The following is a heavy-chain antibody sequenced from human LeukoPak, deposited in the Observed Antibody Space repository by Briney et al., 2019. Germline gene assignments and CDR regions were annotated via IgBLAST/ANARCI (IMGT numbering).Heavy chain of an antibody. D-gene: IGHD1-14*01. CDR3: ARDHRPEIQYYYMDV. CDR2: ISGSGYST. V-gene: IGHV3-23*01. J-gene: IGHJ6*03. Sequence: GGSLRLSCAASGFTFSSYAMSWVRQAPGKGLEWVSAISGSGYSTYYADSVKGRFTISRDNSKNTFYLQMNSLTAEDTAVYYCARDHRPEIQYYYMDVWGKGTTVAVSS. CDR1: GFTFSSYA.